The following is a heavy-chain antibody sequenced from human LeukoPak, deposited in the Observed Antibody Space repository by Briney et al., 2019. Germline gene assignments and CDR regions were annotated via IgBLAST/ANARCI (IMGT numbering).Heavy chain of an antibody. CDR3: ARQTGSGLFTLP. D-gene: IGHD3/OR15-3a*01. CDR1: GFSISSSNSY. Sequence: SETLSLTCAVYGFSISSSNSYWGWIRQPPGKGLDGIGSIYYTGNTYYNASLKSRVTISIDTSKNQISLRLTSVTATDTAMYYCARQTGSGLFTLPGGQGTLVTVSS. CDR2: IYYTGNT. V-gene: IGHV4-39*01. J-gene: IGHJ4*02.